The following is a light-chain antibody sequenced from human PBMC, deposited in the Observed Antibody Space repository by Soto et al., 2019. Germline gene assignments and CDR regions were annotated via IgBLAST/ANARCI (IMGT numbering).Light chain of an antibody. Sequence: DIQMTQSPSSLSASIGDRVTITCRASQNINSHLNWYQQKPGKAPKVLIYAAPRLQSGVPFRFXGRGYGTEFTLTISRLETEYFATYYCQQSHNTTLFTFGKGTKLEIK. CDR3: QQSHNTTLFT. CDR2: AAP. V-gene: IGKV1-39*01. J-gene: IGKJ2*01. CDR1: QNINSH.